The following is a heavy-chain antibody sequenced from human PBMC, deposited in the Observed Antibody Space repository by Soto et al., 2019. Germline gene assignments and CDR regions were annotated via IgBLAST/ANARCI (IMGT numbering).Heavy chain of an antibody. J-gene: IGHJ4*02. CDR2: IHRAGNT. CDR3: ARVDGGNSG. CDR1: GCSVSNSY. V-gene: IGHV3-66*01. Sequence: EVQLVESGGGLVQPGGSLRLSCAASGCSVSNSYVSWVRQAPGKGLEWVSVIHRAGNTYYADSVKGRFTISRDNSKNTVYLQMNSLGADDAAVYYCARVDGGNSGWGQGTLVTVSS. D-gene: IGHD2-21*02.